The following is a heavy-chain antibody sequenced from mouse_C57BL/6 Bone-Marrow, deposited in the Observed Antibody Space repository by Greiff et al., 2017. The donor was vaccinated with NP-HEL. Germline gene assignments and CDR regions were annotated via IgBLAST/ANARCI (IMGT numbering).Heavy chain of an antibody. Sequence: QVQLQQPGAELVKPGASVKMSCKASGYTFTSYWITWVKQRPGQGLEWIGEIYPRSGNTYYNEKFKGKATLTADKSSSTAYMELRSLTSEDAAVYFCARYRYFDVWGTGTTVTVSS. CDR1: GYTFTSYW. J-gene: IGHJ1*03. CDR3: ARYRYFDV. V-gene: IGHV1-55*01. CDR2: IYPRSGNT.